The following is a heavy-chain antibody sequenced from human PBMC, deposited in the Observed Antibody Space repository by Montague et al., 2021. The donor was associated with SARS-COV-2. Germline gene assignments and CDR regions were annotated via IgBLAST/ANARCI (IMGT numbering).Heavy chain of an antibody. V-gene: IGHV4-59*01. CDR1: GGSISSYY. J-gene: IGHJ5*02. D-gene: IGHD3-10*01. Sequence: SETLSLTCTVPGGSISSYYWSWIRQPPGKGLEWIGYIYYSGSTNYNHSLKSRVTISVDTSKDQFSLKLSSVTAADTAVYYCARVPVIRWLGERGYWFDPWGQGTLVTVSS. CDR2: IYYSGST. CDR3: ARVPVIRWLGERGYWFDP.